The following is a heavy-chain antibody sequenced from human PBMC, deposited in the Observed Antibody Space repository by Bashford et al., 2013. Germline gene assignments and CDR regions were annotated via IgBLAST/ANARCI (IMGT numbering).Heavy chain of an antibody. J-gene: IGHJ4*02. D-gene: IGHD4-23*01. CDR2: ISYDGSNK. V-gene: IGHV3-30-3*01. CDR3: ASDLYGGNSYDY. Sequence: VISYDGSNKYYADSVKGRFTISRDNSKNTLYLQMNSLRAEDTAVYYCASDLYGGNSYDYWGQGTLVTVSS.